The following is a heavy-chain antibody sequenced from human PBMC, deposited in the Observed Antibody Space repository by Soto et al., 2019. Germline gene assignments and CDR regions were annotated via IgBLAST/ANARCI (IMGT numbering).Heavy chain of an antibody. D-gene: IGHD3-10*01. CDR1: GFTFSSYS. V-gene: IGHV3-21*01. Sequence: GGSLRLSCAASGFTFSSYSMNWVRQAPGKGLEWVSSISSSSSYIYYADSVKGRFTISRDNAKNSLYLQMNSLRAEDTAVYYCARGRAPRFGELSHFDYWGQGTLVTVSS. CDR2: ISSSSSYI. J-gene: IGHJ4*02. CDR3: ARGRAPRFGELSHFDY.